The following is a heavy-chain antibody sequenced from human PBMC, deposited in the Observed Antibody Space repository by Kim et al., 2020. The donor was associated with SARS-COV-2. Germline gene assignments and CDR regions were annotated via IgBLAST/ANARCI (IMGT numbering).Heavy chain of an antibody. CDR1: GFTFSDHA. D-gene: IGHD4-17*01. V-gene: IGHV3-64*02. J-gene: IGHJ6*01. CDR3: ARVLTSYLDSGVYAVYY. Sequence: GGSLRLSCAASGFTFSDHAMHWIRQAPGKGLEYVSVINSRGDRTYYADSVKGRFTISRDNSKNMVSLQMGSLRTDDMGVYFCARVLTSYLDSGVYAVYY. CDR2: INSRGDRT.